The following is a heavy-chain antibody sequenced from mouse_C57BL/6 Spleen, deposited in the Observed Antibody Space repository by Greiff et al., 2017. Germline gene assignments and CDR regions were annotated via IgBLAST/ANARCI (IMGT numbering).Heavy chain of an antibody. CDR2: ISSGSSTI. V-gene: IGHV5-17*01. D-gene: IGHD1-1*01. Sequence: EVKLVESGGGLVKPGGSLKLSCAASGFTFSDYGMHWVRQAPEKGLEWVAYISSGSSTIYYADTVKGRFTISRDNAKNTLFLKMTSMRAEDTAMYYCARDYYGSSYDYWGEGTTLTVSS. CDR1: GFTFSDYG. J-gene: IGHJ2*01. CDR3: ARDYYGSSYDY.